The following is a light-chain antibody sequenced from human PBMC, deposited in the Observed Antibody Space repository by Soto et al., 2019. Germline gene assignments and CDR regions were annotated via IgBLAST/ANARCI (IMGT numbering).Light chain of an antibody. CDR1: SSNIGNNY. Sequence: QSVLTQPPSVSAAPGQTVTISCSGSSSNIGNNYVSWYQQLPGTAPKLLIYDNNKRPSGIPDRFSGSKSGTSATLGITGLQTGDEADYYCGTWDSSLSAGYVVFGGGTKVTVL. V-gene: IGLV1-51*01. CDR2: DNN. J-gene: IGLJ2*01. CDR3: GTWDSSLSAGYVV.